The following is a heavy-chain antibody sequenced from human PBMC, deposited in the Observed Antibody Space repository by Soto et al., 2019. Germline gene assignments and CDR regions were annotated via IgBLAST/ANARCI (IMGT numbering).Heavy chain of an antibody. CDR2: IFFTGAT. CDR3: ARARPDSAGSSLGRRLDV. Sequence: SETLSLTCIFSGDSVTFGHHYWSWIRQPPGKGLEWIGHIFFTGATNYTPSLKSRVTMSVDSSKSQFSLNLTSVTAADSAIYYCARARPDSAGSSLGRRLDVWGHGTTVTVSS. CDR1: GDSVTFGHHY. V-gene: IGHV4-61*01. D-gene: IGHD3-10*01. J-gene: IGHJ6*02.